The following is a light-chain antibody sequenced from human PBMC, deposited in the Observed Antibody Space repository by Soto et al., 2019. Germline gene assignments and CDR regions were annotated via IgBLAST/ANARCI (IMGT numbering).Light chain of an antibody. J-gene: IGKJ1*01. CDR3: QQYNRYPWT. Sequence: DIEMTQSPSSVSASVGDTVTITCRASQDINVYLNWYQQKPGEVPKLLIYSASTLHSGVPSRFSGSGSETDFTLTIRSLQSDDFATYYCQQYNRYPWTFGQGTKVDIK. CDR1: QDINVY. V-gene: IGKV1-39*01. CDR2: SAS.